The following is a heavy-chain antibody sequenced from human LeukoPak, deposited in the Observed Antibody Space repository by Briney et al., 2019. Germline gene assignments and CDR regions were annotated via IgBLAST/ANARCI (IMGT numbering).Heavy chain of an antibody. D-gene: IGHD7-27*01. CDR3: AKGTGYDY. V-gene: IGHV3-30*18. CDR2: ISYDGSNK. Sequence: GRSLRLSCAASGFTFSSYGMHWVRQAPGKGLEWVAVISYDGSNKYYADSVKGRFTISRDNSKNTLYLQMNSLRAEDTAVDYCAKGTGYDYWGQGTLVTVSS. CDR1: GFTFSSYG. J-gene: IGHJ4*02.